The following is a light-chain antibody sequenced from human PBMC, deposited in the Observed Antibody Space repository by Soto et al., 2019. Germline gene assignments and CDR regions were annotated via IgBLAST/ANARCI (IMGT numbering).Light chain of an antibody. CDR1: SSDVGGYNY. Sequence: QSALTQPACVSGSPGQSITISCTGTSSDVGGYNYVSWYQQHPGKAPKLMIYEVSNRPSGVSNRFSGSKSGNTASLTISGLQAEDEADYYCSSYTSSSTYVFGTGTKVTAL. CDR3: SSYTSSSTYV. CDR2: EVS. J-gene: IGLJ1*01. V-gene: IGLV2-14*01.